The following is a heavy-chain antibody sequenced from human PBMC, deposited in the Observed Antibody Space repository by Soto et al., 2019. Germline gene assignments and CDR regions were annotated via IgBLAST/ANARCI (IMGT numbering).Heavy chain of an antibody. CDR2: INHSGST. CDR3: VVTKKYSSNWSRRSLFAY. J-gene: IGHJ4*02. D-gene: IGHD6-13*01. Sequence: SETLSLTCAVYGGSFSGYYWSWIRQPPGKGLEWIGEINHSGSTNYNPSLKSRVTISVDTSKNQFSLKLSSVTAADTAVYYCVVTKKYSSNWSRRSLFAYRGQGSLVIVSS. CDR1: GGSFSGYY. V-gene: IGHV4-34*01.